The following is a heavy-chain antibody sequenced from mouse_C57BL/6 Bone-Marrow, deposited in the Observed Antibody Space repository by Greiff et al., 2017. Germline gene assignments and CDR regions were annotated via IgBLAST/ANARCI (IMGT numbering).Heavy chain of an antibody. J-gene: IGHJ4*01. V-gene: IGHV5-6*01. CDR1: GFTFSSYG. CDR3: ERQGAMDD. Sequence: EVKLMESGGDLVKPGGSLKLSCAASGFTFSSYGMSWVRQTPDKRLEWVATISSGGSYTYYPDSVKGRFTFTRDNAKNTQYLQMSSLKSEDTARYCCERQGAMDDWGQGTSVTVSS. CDR2: ISSGGSYT.